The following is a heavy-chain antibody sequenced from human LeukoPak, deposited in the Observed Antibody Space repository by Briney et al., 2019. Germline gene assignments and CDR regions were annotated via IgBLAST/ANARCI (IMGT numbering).Heavy chain of an antibody. D-gene: IGHD1-1*01. CDR3: AKGKAEAYPYNFDN. J-gene: IGHJ4*02. CDR1: GFSFSSYA. CDR2: ITPTGSET. V-gene: IGHV3-23*01. Sequence: GGSLRLSCAASGFSFSSYAMSWVRQAPGKGLEWVATITPTGSETYFPDSVKGRFTLSRDNSKSMLYLQMNSLRAEDTALYYCAKGKAEAYPYNFDNWGQGILVTVSS.